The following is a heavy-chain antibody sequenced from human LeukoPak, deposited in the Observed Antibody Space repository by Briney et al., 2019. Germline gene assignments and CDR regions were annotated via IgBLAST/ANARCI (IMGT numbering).Heavy chain of an antibody. CDR2: IYPGDSDT. CDR3: ARLKDHTIDY. CDR1: GFSFPSYW. J-gene: IGHJ4*02. D-gene: IGHD1-14*01. Sequence: GGSLKISCKGSGFSFPSYWIGWVRLMPGKGLEWMGIIYPGDSDTRYSPSFQGQVTISADKSISTAYLQWSSLMASDTAMYYCARLKDHTIDYWGQGTLVTVSS. V-gene: IGHV5-51*01.